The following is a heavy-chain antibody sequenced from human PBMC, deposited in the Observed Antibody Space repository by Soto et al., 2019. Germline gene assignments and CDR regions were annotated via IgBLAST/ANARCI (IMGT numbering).Heavy chain of an antibody. J-gene: IGHJ4*02. Sequence: QVHLVQSGAEVKKPGASVKVSCKASGYTFNSYCISWVRQAPGQGLEWMGWISAYNGNTNYAERLRGRVTMTTDTSTSTAEMELMSLRSDDTDEYYCELVGLVAVAGNFWGQGTLVTVSS. D-gene: IGHD6-19*01. V-gene: IGHV1-18*01. CDR1: GYTFNSYC. CDR3: ELVGLVAVAGNF. CDR2: ISAYNGNT.